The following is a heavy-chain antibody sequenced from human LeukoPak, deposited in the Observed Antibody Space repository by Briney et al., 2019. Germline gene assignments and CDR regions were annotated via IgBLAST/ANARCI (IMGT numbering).Heavy chain of an antibody. J-gene: IGHJ6*02. V-gene: IGHV4-39*01. CDR2: IYYSGST. CDR3: RTSKGLYYYYNMDV. CDR1: GDSISSSGYY. D-gene: IGHD1-1*01. Sequence: SETLSLTCTVSGDSISSSGYYWGWIRQPPGKGLEWIGSIYYSGSTYYNPSLKSRVTISVDTSKNQFSLKLSSVTAADTAVYYCRTSKGLYYYYNMDVWGQGTTVTVSS.